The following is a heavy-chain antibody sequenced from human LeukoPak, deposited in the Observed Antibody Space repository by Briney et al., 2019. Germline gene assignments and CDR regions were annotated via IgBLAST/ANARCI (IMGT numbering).Heavy chain of an antibody. J-gene: IGHJ6*03. V-gene: IGHV1-2*02. CDR1: GYTFTGYY. CDR2: INPNSGGT. D-gene: IGHD6-13*01. Sequence: GASVTVSFKASGYTFTGYYMHWVRQAPGQGLEWMGWINPNSGGTNYAQKFQGRVTMTRDTSISTAYMELSRLRSDDTAVYYCARDGQYSSSWYWYYYMDVWGKGTTVTVSS. CDR3: ARDGQYSSSWYWYYYMDV.